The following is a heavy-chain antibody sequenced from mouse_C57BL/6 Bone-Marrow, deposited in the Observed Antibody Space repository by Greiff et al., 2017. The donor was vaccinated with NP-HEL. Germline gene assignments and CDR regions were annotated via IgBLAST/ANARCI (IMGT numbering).Heavy chain of an antibody. Sequence: EVKLVESGGGLVKPGGSLKLSCAASGFTFSDYGMHWVRQAPEKGLEWVAYISSGSSTIYYADTVKGRFTISRANAKNTLFLQMTSLRSEDTAMYYCASPHYYGSIYAMDYWGQGTSVTVSS. CDR2: ISSGSSTI. CDR1: GFTFSDYG. V-gene: IGHV5-17*01. CDR3: ASPHYYGSIYAMDY. D-gene: IGHD1-1*01. J-gene: IGHJ4*01.